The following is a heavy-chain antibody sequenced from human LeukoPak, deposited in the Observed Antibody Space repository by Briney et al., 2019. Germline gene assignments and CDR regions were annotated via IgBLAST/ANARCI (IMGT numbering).Heavy chain of an antibody. J-gene: IGHJ4*02. V-gene: IGHV3-23*01. D-gene: IGHD1-20*01. CDR2: ISGSGGST. Sequence: GGSLRLSCAASGFTVSSNYMSWVRQAPGKGLEWVSAISGSGGSTYYADSVKGRFTISRDNSKNTLYLQMNSLRAEDTAVYYCAKDRGITGTTYYYFDYWGQGTLVTVSS. CDR3: AKDRGITGTTYYYFDY. CDR1: GFTVSSNY.